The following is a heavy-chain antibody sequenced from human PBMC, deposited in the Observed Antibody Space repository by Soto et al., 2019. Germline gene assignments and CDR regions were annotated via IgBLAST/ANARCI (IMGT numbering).Heavy chain of an antibody. Sequence: SETLSLTCTVSGGSISSYYWSWIRQPPGKGLEWIGYIYYSGSTNYNPSLKSRVTISVDTSKNQFSLKLSSVTAADTAVYYCAREVVAGTHFDYWGQGTLVTVSS. V-gene: IGHV4-59*01. CDR1: GGSISSYY. CDR2: IYYSGST. CDR3: AREVVAGTHFDY. J-gene: IGHJ4*02. D-gene: IGHD6-19*01.